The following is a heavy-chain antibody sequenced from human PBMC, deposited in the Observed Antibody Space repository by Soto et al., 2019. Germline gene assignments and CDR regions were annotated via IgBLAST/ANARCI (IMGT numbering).Heavy chain of an antibody. CDR2: IYYSGST. V-gene: IGHV4-59*01. CDR1: GGSISSYY. J-gene: IGHJ4*02. CDR3: ARDRPVDY. Sequence: TLSLTCTVSGGSISSYYWSWIRQPPGKGLEWIGYIYYSGSTNYNPSLKSRVTISVDTSKNQFSLKLSSVTAADTAVYYCARDRPVDYWGQGTLVTVSS. D-gene: IGHD2-2*01.